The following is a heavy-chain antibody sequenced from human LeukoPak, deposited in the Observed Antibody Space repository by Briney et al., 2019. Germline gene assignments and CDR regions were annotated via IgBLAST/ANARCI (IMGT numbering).Heavy chain of an antibody. V-gene: IGHV1-46*01. CDR3: ARDLGVSIAARYYYYMDV. J-gene: IGHJ6*03. Sequence: ASVKVSCKASGYTFTSYYMHWVRQAPGQGLEWMGIINPSGGSTSYAQKFQGRVTMTRDMSTSTVYMELSSLRSEDTAVYYCARDLGVSIAARYYYYMDVWGKGTTVTVSS. CDR1: GYTFTSYY. D-gene: IGHD6-6*01. CDR2: INPSGGST.